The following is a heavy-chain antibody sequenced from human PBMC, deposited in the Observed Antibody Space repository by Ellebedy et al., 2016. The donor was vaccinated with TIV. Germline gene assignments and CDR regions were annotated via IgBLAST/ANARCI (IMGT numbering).Heavy chain of an antibody. CDR2: ISGSGGST. V-gene: IGHV3-23*01. Sequence: GGSLRLXXAASGFTFSSYAMSWVRQAPGKGLEWVSAISGSGGSTYYADSVKGRFTISRDNSKNTLYLQMNSLRAEDTAVYYCAKDHPIQLWSPVAFDIWGQGTMVTVSS. CDR1: GFTFSSYA. D-gene: IGHD5-18*01. J-gene: IGHJ3*02. CDR3: AKDHPIQLWSPVAFDI.